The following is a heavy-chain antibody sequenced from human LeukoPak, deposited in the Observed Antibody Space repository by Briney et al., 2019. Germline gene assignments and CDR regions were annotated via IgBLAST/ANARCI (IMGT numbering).Heavy chain of an antibody. J-gene: IGHJ6*02. D-gene: IGHD1-14*01. CDR1: GYTFTGYY. V-gene: IGHV1-2*06. CDR2: INPNSGGT. Sequence: ASVKVSCKASGYTFTGYYMHWVRQAPGQGLEWMGRINPNSGGTNYAQKFQGGVTITRDTSASTAYMELSSLRSEDTAVYYCARVKVQDHGIYYYGMDVWGQGTTVTVSS. CDR3: ARVKVQDHGIYYYGMDV.